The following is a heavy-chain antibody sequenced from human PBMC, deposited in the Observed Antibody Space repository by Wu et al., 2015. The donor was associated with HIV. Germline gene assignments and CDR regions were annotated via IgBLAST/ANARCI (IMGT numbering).Heavy chain of an antibody. CDR2: INPNSGDT. Sequence: QVQLLQSGAEVKKPGASVKVSCKASGYTFTGYYLHWVRQAPGQGLEYMGYINPNSGDTFYAQNIQGRVTMTRDTSISTVYMELDRLTSDDTAVYYCARKGPQDFQDWGQGHPGPPSPQ. CDR3: ARKGPQDFQD. V-gene: IGHV1-2*02. CDR1: GYTFTGYY. J-gene: IGHJ1*01.